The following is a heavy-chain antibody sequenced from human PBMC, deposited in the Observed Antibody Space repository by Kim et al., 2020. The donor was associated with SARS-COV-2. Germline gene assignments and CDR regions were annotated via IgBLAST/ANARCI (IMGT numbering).Heavy chain of an antibody. CDR2: INAGNGNT. CDR3: ARRGLLWFGELSYYGMDV. CDR1: GYTFTSYA. D-gene: IGHD3-10*01. J-gene: IGHJ6*02. V-gene: IGHV1-3*01. Sequence: ASVKVSCKASGYTFTSYAMHWVRQAPGQRLEWMGWINAGNGNTKYSQKFQGRVTITRDTSASTAYMELSSLRSEDTAVYYCARRGLLWFGELSYYGMDVWGQGTTVTGSS.